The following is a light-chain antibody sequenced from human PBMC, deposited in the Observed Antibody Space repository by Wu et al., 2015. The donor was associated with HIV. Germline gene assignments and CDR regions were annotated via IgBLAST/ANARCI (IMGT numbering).Light chain of an antibody. CDR3: QQRGYWPQT. V-gene: IGKV3-11*01. Sequence: DIVLTQSPAILSLSPGERATLSCRASQSVSYYLAWYQQKPGQAPRLLIYDASKRATDIPARFSGSGSGTDFTLTISGLEPEDFAVYYCQQRGYWPQTFGQGTKVEIK. J-gene: IGKJ1*01. CDR1: QSVSYY. CDR2: DAS.